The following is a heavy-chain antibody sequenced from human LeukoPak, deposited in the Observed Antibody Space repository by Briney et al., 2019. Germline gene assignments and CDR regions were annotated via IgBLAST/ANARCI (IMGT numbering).Heavy chain of an antibody. D-gene: IGHD6-19*01. V-gene: IGHV1-46*01. Sequence: ASVKVSCKASGYTFTSYYMHWVRQAPGQGLEWMGIINPSGGSTSYAQKFQGRVTMTRDTSTSTVYMELSSLRSEDTAVYYCARDRSGENSETNFDYWGQGTLATVSS. CDR3: ARDRSGENSETNFDY. CDR1: GYTFTSYY. CDR2: INPSGGST. J-gene: IGHJ4*02.